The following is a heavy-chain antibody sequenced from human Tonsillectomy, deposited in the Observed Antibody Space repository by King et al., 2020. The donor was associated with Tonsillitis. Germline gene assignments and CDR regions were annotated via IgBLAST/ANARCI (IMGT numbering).Heavy chain of an antibody. D-gene: IGHD2-15*01. CDR3: ARDPIVVVVAATSYYGMDV. J-gene: IGHJ6*02. CDR1: GYTFTSYY. V-gene: IGHV1-46*01. CDR2: INPSGGST. Sequence: VQLVESGAEVKKPGASVKVSCTASGYTFTSYYMHWVRQAPGQGLEWMGIINPSGGSTSYAQKFQGRVTMTRDTSTSTVYMELSSLRSEDTAVYYCARDPIVVVVAATSYYGMDVWGQGTTVTVSS.